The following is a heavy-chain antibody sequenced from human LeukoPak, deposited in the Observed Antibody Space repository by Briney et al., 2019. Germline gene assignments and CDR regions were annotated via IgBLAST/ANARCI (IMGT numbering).Heavy chain of an antibody. CDR3: AREGTGYDNWFDP. CDR1: GGTFSSYA. D-gene: IGHD5-12*01. J-gene: IGHJ5*02. CDR2: IIPIFGTA. Sequence: GASVTVSCKASGGTFSSYAISWVRQAPGQGLEWMGGIIPIFGTANYAQKFQGRVTITADESTSTAYMELSSLRSEDTAVYYCAREGTGYDNWFDPWGQGTLVTVSS. V-gene: IGHV1-69*01.